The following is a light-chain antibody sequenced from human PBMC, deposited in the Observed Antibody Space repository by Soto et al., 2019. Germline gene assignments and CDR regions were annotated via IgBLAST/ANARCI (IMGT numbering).Light chain of an antibody. CDR3: SSYAGNNNLV. J-gene: IGLJ2*01. V-gene: IGLV2-8*01. CDR1: SSDVAGYNY. Sequence: QSVLTQPPSASGSPGQSVTISCTGTSSDVAGYNYVSWYQQHPGKAPKLMIYDVSKRPSGVPDRFSGSKSGNTASLTVSGLQDEDEADYYCSSYAGNNNLVFGGGTKVTVL. CDR2: DVS.